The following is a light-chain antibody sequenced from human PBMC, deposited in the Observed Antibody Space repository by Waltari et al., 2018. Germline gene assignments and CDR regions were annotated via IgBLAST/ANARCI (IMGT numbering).Light chain of an antibody. CDR1: QTLSSNF. CDR2: GAA. V-gene: IGKV3-20*01. Sequence: IVLTQSPGTLALSPGAKSSLSCKASQTLSSNFLAWYRQRPGQPPGLLIHGAAKRAAGIPDTFSGSGSGTDFTLTISRLEAEDSAVYYCQQYGTSPYTFGQGTKVEIK. CDR3: QQYGTSPYT. J-gene: IGKJ2*01.